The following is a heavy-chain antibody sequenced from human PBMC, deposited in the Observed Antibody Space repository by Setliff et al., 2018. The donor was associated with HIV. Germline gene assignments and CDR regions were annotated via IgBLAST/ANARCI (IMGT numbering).Heavy chain of an antibody. Sequence: SETLSLTCTVSGASITSHYWSWIRQSPGKGLEWIGYIYYSGSTNYNPSLKSRVTISVDTSKNQFSLKLRSVTVADTAVYFCARGPVVGFDSWGQGTLVTVSS. D-gene: IGHD2-15*01. CDR2: IYYSGST. V-gene: IGHV4-59*11. CDR1: GASITSHY. CDR3: ARGPVVGFDS. J-gene: IGHJ4*02.